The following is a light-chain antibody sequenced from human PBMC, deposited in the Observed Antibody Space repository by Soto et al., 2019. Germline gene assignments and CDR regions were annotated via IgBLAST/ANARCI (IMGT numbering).Light chain of an antibody. CDR3: QQRRNWHGT. CDR1: QSVGTY. J-gene: IGKJ3*01. Sequence: EIVLTQSPATLSLSPGXRAILSCRARQSVGTYLAWYQQKPGQAPRLLIYDASNRATGIPARFGGSGSGTDYTYTIHRLEHEDFAVYYCQQRRNWHGTFGPGNKVDIK. CDR2: DAS. V-gene: IGKV3-11*01.